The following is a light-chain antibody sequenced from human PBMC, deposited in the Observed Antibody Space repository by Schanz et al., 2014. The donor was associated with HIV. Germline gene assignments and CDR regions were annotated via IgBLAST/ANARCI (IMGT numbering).Light chain of an antibody. CDR1: SGSIATYY. V-gene: IGLV6-57*04. CDR2: DNN. Sequence: NFMLTQPHSVSESPGKTVTISCTRNSGSIATYYVQWYQQPPGSAPPTVIYDNNKRPSGVPDRFSGSIDTSSNSASLTISGLKAEDEGDYYCQSYDSSDWVFGGGTKLTVL. J-gene: IGLJ3*02. CDR3: QSYDSSDWV.